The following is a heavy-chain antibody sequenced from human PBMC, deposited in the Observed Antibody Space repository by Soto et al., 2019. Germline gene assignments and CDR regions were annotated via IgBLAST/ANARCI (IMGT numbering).Heavy chain of an antibody. CDR3: AREAIAAAASYGMDV. CDR2: IWYDGSNK. J-gene: IGHJ6*02. Sequence: GGSLRLSCAASGFTFSSYGMHWVRQAPGKGLEWVAVIWYDGSNKYYADSVKGRFTISRDNSKNTLYLQMNSLRAEDTAVYYCAREAIAAAASYGMDVWGQGTTVTVSS. D-gene: IGHD6-13*01. CDR1: GFTFSSYG. V-gene: IGHV3-33*01.